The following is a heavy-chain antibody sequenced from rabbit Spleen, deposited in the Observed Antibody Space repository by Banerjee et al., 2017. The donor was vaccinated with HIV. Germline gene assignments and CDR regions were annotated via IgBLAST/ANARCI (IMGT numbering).Heavy chain of an antibody. V-gene: IGHV1S40*01. CDR1: GFSFNSGDD. CDR2: IADSSSGFT. CDR3: ARNFDL. Sequence: HSLEESGGGLVKPGASLTLTCKASGFSFNSGDDMCWVRQAPGKGLEWISCIADSSSGFTYSATWAKGRFTCSKTSSTTVTLQMTSLTAADTATYFCARNFDLWGPGTLVTVS. J-gene: IGHJ4*01.